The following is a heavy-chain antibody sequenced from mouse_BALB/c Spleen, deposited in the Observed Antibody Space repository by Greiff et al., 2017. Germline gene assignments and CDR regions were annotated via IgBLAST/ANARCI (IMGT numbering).Heavy chain of an antibody. V-gene: IGHV1-20*02. CDR1: GYSFTGYF. CDR3: ARSGSYYFDY. CDR2: INPYNGDT. D-gene: IGHD1-1*01. J-gene: IGHJ2*01. Sequence: EVQLQQSGPELVKPGASVKISCKASGYSFTGYFMNWVMQSHGKSLEWIGRINPYNGDTFYNQKFKGKATLTVDKSSSTAHMELRSLASEDSAVYYCARSGSYYFDYWGQGTTLTVSS.